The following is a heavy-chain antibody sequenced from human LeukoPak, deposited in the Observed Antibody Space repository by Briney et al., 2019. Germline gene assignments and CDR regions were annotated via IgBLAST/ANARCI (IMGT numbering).Heavy chain of an antibody. CDR3: ARADGDYGHFFDY. V-gene: IGHV4-34*01. D-gene: IGHD4-17*01. J-gene: IGHJ4*02. Sequence: SETLSLTCAAYGGSFSGYYWSWIRQPPGKGLEWIGEINHSGSTNYNPSLKSRVTISVDTSKNQFSLKLNSVTAADTAVYYCARADGDYGHFFDYWGQGTLVTVSS. CDR1: GGSFSGYY. CDR2: INHSGST.